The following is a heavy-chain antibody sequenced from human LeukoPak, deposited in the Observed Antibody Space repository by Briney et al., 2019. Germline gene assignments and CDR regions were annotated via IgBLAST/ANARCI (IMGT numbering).Heavy chain of an antibody. CDR2: IYYSGNT. CDR3: ARTPNYFASGSYFTFDY. D-gene: IGHD3-10*01. V-gene: IGHV4-39*07. Sequence: QSSETLSLTCTVSGGSISSTSYYWGWIRQPPGKGLEWIGSIYYSGNTYYNPSLKSRVTISVDTSKSQFSLKLSSLTAADTAVYYCARTPNYFASGSYFTFDYWGQGTLVTVSS. CDR1: GGSISSTSYY. J-gene: IGHJ4*02.